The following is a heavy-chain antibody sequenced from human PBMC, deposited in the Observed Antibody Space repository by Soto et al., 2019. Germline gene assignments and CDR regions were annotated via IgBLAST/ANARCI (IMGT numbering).Heavy chain of an antibody. CDR3: ARDSYTSSGWDY. D-gene: IGHD6-19*01. Sequence: RSLTCTVSGGSISNSYYYWGWIRQPPGKGLEWIGSVYYSGSTYYNPSLKSRVTISVDTSKNQFSLNLSSVTAADTDLYYCARDSYTSSGWDYWGQGTLVTVSS. CDR1: GGSISNSYYY. CDR2: VYYSGST. V-gene: IGHV4-39*02. J-gene: IGHJ4*02.